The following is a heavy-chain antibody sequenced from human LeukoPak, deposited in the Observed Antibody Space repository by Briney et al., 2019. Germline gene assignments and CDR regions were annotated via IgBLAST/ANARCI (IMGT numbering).Heavy chain of an antibody. CDR1: GGSISSSCYY. CDR3: ARLLSNYGSGSYYYDY. J-gene: IGHJ4*02. V-gene: IGHV4-39*07. D-gene: IGHD3-10*01. CDR2: IYYSGST. Sequence: SETLSLTCIVSGGSISSSCYYWGWIRQPPGKGLEWIGSIYYSGSTYYNPSLKSRVTISVDTSKNQFSLKLSSVTAADTAVYYCARLLSNYGSGSYYYDYWGQGTLVTVSS.